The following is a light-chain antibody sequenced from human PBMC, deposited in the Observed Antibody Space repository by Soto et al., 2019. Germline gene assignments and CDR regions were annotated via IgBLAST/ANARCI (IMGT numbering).Light chain of an antibody. V-gene: IGKV1-5*01. CDR1: QSISSW. J-gene: IGKJ1*01. Sequence: DIQMTQSPSTLSASVGDRVTITCRASQSISSWLAWYPQKPGKAPTLLISDASSLESGVPSRFSGSGSGTEFTLTISSLQPDDFATYYCQQYNSYPGTFGQGTKVDIK. CDR3: QQYNSYPGT. CDR2: DAS.